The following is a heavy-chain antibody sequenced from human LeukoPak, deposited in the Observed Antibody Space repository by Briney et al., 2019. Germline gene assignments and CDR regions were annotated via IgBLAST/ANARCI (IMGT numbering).Heavy chain of an antibody. D-gene: IGHD3-3*01. CDR3: AKSVTIFGVVTTIDFDY. Sequence: GGSLRLSCAASGFTFSSYGMHWVRQAPGKGLEGVAFIRYDGSNKYYADSVKGRLTISRDNSKNTLYLQMNSLRAEDTAVYYCAKSVTIFGVVTTIDFDYWGQGTLVTVSS. CDR2: IRYDGSNK. J-gene: IGHJ4*02. V-gene: IGHV3-30*02. CDR1: GFTFSSYG.